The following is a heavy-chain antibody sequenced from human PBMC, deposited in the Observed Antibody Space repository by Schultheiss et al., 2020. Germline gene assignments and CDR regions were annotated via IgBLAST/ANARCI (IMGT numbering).Heavy chain of an antibody. CDR2: IGTAGDT. Sequence: GGSLRLSCAASGFTFSSYDMHWVRQATGKGLEWVSAIGTAGDTYYPGSVKGRFTISRDNAKNSLYLQMNSLRAEDTAVYYCARDKANYYDSSGYSNWGQGTLVTVSS. CDR3: ARDKANYYDSSGYSN. D-gene: IGHD3-22*01. J-gene: IGHJ4*02. CDR1: GFTFSSYD. V-gene: IGHV3-13*04.